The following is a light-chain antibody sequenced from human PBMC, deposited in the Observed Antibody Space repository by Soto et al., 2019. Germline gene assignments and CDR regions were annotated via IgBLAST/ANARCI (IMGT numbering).Light chain of an antibody. V-gene: IGKV3-20*01. CDR3: HQYGSIPHT. Sequence: DIVLTQSPGTLSLSPGERATLSCKASQSISGSLLAWYQQKGGQAPRLLIYGASSRATGIPDRFSGSAPGTDFTCIISRLEPEDFALYYCHQYGSIPHTFGQGTKLETK. CDR2: GAS. CDR1: QSISGSL. J-gene: IGKJ2*01.